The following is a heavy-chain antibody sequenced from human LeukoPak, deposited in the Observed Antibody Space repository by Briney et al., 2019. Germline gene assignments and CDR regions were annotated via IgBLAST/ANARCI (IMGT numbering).Heavy chain of an antibody. D-gene: IGHD3-22*01. V-gene: IGHV4-34*01. CDR1: GGSFSGYY. CDR2: INHSGST. Sequence: PSETLSLTCAVYGGSFSGYYWSWIRQPPRKGLEWIGEINHSGSTNYNPSLKSRVTISVDTSKNQFSLKLSSVTAADTAVYYCARGDSFYDSSGLGYWGQGTLVTVSS. J-gene: IGHJ4*02. CDR3: ARGDSFYDSSGLGY.